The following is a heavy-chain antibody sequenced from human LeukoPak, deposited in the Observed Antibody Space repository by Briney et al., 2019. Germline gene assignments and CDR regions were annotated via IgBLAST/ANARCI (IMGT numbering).Heavy chain of an antibody. CDR1: GFTFSSYG. CDR3: AKDLQYQLPYYYYGMDV. J-gene: IGHJ6*02. CDR2: ISYDGSNK. V-gene: IGHV3-30*18. Sequence: AGGSLRLSCAASGFTFSSYGMHWVRQAPGKGLEWVAVISYDGSNKYYADSVKGRFTISRDNSKNTLYLQMNSLRAEDTAVYYCAKDLQYQLPYYYYGMDVWGQGTTVTVSS. D-gene: IGHD2-2*01.